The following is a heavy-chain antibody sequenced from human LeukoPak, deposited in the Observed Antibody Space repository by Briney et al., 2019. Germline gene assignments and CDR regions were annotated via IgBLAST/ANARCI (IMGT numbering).Heavy chain of an antibody. CDR3: ARSNQADDY. CDR1: GLTFSSYW. Sequence: GGSLRLSCEASGLTFSSYWMHWSPQVPGKGLVWVARINPGGSSITYADSVKGRFTISRDNAKNTLYLQMDSLRAEDTGVYYCARSNQADDYWGQGTLVTVSS. D-gene: IGHD1-14*01. V-gene: IGHV3-74*01. CDR2: INPGGSSI. J-gene: IGHJ4*02.